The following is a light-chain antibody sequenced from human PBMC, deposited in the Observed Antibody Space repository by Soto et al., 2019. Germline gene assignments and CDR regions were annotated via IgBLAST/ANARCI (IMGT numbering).Light chain of an antibody. J-gene: IGKJ5*01. CDR2: GAS. V-gene: IGKV3-11*01. Sequence: VLTQSTATLSLSPGETSTPSCRASQSVSSSLAWFQQKPGQAPRLLIYGASSRATGIPDRFTGSGSGTDFTLTIGSLEPEDFAIYYCQQRDSWPLTFGRGTQLEI. CDR1: QSVSSS. CDR3: QQRDSWPLT.